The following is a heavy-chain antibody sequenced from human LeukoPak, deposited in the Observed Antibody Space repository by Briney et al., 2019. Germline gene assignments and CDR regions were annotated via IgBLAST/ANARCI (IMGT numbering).Heavy chain of an antibody. CDR1: GFTFSSYW. Sequence: PGGSLRLSCAASGFTFSSYWMHWVRQAPGKGLVWVSRINSDGSSTSYADSVKGRFTISRDNAKDTLYLQMNSLRAEDTAVYYCARWYSSGWCSDYWGQGTLVTVSS. CDR2: INSDGSST. D-gene: IGHD6-19*01. J-gene: IGHJ4*02. CDR3: ARWYSSGWCSDY. V-gene: IGHV3-74*01.